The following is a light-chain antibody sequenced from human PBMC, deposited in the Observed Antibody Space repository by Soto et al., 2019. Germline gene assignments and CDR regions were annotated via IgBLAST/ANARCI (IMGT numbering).Light chain of an antibody. J-gene: IGKJ4*01. V-gene: IGKV3-20*01. Sequence: IVLTQSPGTLPLSPGERATLSCRASQSVSSSYFAWYQQKPGQAPRLLIYRTSIRATGIPDRFIGSGSGTDFTLTISRLEPEDFAVYYCQQYDTSRGLTFGGVTKMEIK. CDR3: QQYDTSRGLT. CDR2: RTS. CDR1: QSVSSSY.